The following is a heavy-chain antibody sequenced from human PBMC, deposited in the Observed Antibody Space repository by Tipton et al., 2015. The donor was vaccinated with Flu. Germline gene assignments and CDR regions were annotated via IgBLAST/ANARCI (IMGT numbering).Heavy chain of an antibody. D-gene: IGHD1-1*01. CDR1: GYTFGSYY. CDR3: ARALNNWNPRYGMDV. Sequence: QVQLVQSGAEVKKPGASVKVSCKASGYTFGSYYVHWVRQAPGQGLQWMGVVNPTGGTTVYAQRFQGRVTMTRDTSTTTVYMELISLTSEDTALYFCARALNNWNPRYGMDVWGQGTTVTVSS. V-gene: IGHV1-46*01. J-gene: IGHJ6*02. CDR2: VNPTGGTT.